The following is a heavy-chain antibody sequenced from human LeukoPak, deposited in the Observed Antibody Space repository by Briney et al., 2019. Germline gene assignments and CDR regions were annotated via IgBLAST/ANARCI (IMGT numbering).Heavy chain of an antibody. Sequence: SETLSLTCTVSGGSISSYYWSWIRQPPGKGLEWIGYIYYSGSSNYNPSLKRRVTISVDTSKNQFSLKLSSVTAADTAVYYCARHSVPGIAVAGPFDYWGQGTLVTVSS. CDR3: ARHSVPGIAVAGPFDY. CDR2: IYYSGSS. V-gene: IGHV4-59*08. D-gene: IGHD6-19*01. J-gene: IGHJ4*02. CDR1: GGSISSYY.